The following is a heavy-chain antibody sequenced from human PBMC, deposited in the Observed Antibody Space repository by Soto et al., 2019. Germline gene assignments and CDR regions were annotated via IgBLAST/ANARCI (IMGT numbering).Heavy chain of an antibody. V-gene: IGHV1-18*01. CDR1: GDTFRHFG. J-gene: IGHJ4*02. CDR2: ISAYNANA. CDR3: ARENSYFDD. Sequence: QIQLLQSGAEVKKPGASVKVTCKASGDTFRHFGISWVRQAPGQGLEWMGWISAYNANANYAQKFQGRLTMTADTSTSTAYMELRSLRSDDTAVYYCARENSYFDDWGQGTLVTVSS.